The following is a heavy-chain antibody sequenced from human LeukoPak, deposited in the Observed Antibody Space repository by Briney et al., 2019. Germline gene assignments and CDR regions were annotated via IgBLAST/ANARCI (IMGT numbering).Heavy chain of an antibody. CDR3: ARSPCSTTSCYLPFDY. D-gene: IGHD2-2*01. J-gene: IGHJ4*02. V-gene: IGHV4-59*11. CDR2: IYYSGST. CDR1: GGSINSHY. Sequence: SETLSLTCTVSGGSINSHYWSWIRQPPGKGLEWIAYIYYSGSTNYNPSLKCRVTISVDTSKSQFSLKLTSVTAADTAVYYCARSPCSTTSCYLPFDYWGQGALVTVSS.